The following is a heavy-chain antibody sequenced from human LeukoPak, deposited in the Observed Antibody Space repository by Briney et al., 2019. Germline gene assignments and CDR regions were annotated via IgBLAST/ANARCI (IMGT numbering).Heavy chain of an antibody. Sequence: GGSLRLSCAASGFAFSSYWMSWVRQAPGKGLEWVATIRQDGIEKYDVDSVKGRFTISRDNAKNSLYLQMNSLRDEDTAVYYCARAGWELPEGFDYWGQGTLVTVSS. CDR1: GFAFSSYW. CDR2: IRQDGIEK. CDR3: ARAGWELPEGFDY. D-gene: IGHD1-26*01. J-gene: IGHJ4*02. V-gene: IGHV3-7*01.